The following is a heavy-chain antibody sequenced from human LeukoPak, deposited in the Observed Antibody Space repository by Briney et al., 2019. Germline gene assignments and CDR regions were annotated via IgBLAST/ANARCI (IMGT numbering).Heavy chain of an antibody. CDR2: IYYSGST. V-gene: IGHV4-59*01. D-gene: IGHD5-18*01. Sequence: SETLSLTCTVSGGSISSYYWSWIRQPPGKGLEWIGYIYYSGSTNYNPSLKSRVTISVDTAKNQFSLKLSSVTAADTAVYSCARGGSRYGYDDDFDYWGQGTLVTVSS. CDR3: ARGGSRYGYDDDFDY. J-gene: IGHJ4*02. CDR1: GGSISSYY.